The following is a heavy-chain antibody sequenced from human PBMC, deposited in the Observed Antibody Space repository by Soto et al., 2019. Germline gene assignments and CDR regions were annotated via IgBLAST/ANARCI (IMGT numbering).Heavy chain of an antibody. Sequence: TSETVSLTCTVSGDSISSSSYYWGWIRQPPGKGLEWIGSIFDTGSTYNNPSLQSRVTISIDTSKNQFSLKLSSVTAADTAVYYCASRKSSPYFDYWGQGTLVTVSS. D-gene: IGHD3-10*01. CDR2: IFDTGST. J-gene: IGHJ4*02. CDR1: GDSISSSSYY. V-gene: IGHV4-39*01. CDR3: ASRKSSPYFDY.